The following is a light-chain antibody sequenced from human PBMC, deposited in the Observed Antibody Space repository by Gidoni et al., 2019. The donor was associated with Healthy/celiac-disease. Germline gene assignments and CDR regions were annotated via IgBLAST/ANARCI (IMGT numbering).Light chain of an antibody. CDR3: QAWDSSTYYV. CDR2: QDS. V-gene: IGLV3-1*01. CDR1: KLGDKY. J-gene: IGLJ1*01. Sequence: SYALTQPPSLSVSPGQTASITCSGDKLGDKYACWYQQKPGQSPVLVIYQDSKLPSGIPERFSGSNSGNTATLTISGTQAMDEADYYCQAWDSSTYYVFGTGTKVTVL.